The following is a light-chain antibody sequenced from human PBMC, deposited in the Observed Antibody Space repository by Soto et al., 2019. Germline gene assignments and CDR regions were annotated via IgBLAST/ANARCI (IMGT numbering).Light chain of an antibody. CDR1: QSVNSF. J-gene: IGKJ2*01. V-gene: IGKV3-11*01. Sequence: EIVLTQSPATLSLSPGERATLSCRASQSVNSFLAWYQQKPGQAPRLLIYDTFNRATGIPARFSGSGSGTDFTLTISSLETEDFAVYYCQQRNSGPPTFGQGTKLEIK. CDR2: DTF. CDR3: QQRNSGPPT.